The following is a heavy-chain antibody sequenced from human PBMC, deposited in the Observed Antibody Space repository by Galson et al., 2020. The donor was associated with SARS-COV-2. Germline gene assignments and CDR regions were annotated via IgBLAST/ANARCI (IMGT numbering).Heavy chain of an antibody. Sequence: SGFTGFTFSDYYMAWVRQGPGKGLEWISWISGTGVHINYADSVRGRFTIDRDNAKNTVYLQMTGLRAEDTALYYCVRFGEFFFYAMDVWGQGTTVTVSS. CDR2: ISGTGVHI. CDR3: VRFGEFFFYAMDV. CDR1: GFTFSDYY. V-gene: IGHV3-11*04. J-gene: IGHJ6*02. D-gene: IGHD3-16*01.